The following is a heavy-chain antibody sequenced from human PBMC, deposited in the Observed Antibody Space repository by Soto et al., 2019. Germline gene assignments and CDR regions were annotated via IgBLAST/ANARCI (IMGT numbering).Heavy chain of an antibody. Sequence: LRLSCAASGLTLSRNWTHWVTHTQGKGLVWESRINSYAMSTSYADSVKGRYTISRDNAKNTLYLQMNSLRAVDTAVYYCARDLTAHYDFLAARYYYGMDVWGQGTTVTVSS. J-gene: IGHJ6*02. D-gene: IGHD3-16*01. CDR2: INSYAMST. V-gene: IGHV3-74*01. CDR3: ARDLTAHYDFLAARYYYGMDV. CDR1: GLTLSRNW.